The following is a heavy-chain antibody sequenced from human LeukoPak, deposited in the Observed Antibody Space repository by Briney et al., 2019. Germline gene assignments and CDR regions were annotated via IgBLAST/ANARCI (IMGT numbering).Heavy chain of an antibody. CDR2: INHSGST. CDR1: GGSFSGYY. V-gene: IGHV4-34*01. Sequence: SETLSLTCAVYGGSFSGYYWSWIRQPPGKGLEWIGEINHSGSTNYNPSLKSRVTISVDTSKNQFSLKPSSVTAADTAVYYCARGLRQQLVLFDYWGQGTLVTVSS. CDR3: ARGLRQQLVLFDY. J-gene: IGHJ4*02. D-gene: IGHD6-6*01.